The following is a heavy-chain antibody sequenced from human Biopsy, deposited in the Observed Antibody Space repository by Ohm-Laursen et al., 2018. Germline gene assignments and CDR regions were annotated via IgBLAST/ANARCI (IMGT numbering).Heavy chain of an antibody. Sequence: GSLRLSCAASGLSIGTNYMTWVRQAPGKGLDWVSIIFAGGGRTYYADSVKGRFTISRDISENTVSLQMNSLRAEDTAVYYCARTIMVGGVILNYFDYWGQGTLVTVSS. CDR2: IFAGGGRT. D-gene: IGHD3-10*01. J-gene: IGHJ4*02. CDR3: ARTIMVGGVILNYFDY. V-gene: IGHV3-53*01. CDR1: GLSIGTNY.